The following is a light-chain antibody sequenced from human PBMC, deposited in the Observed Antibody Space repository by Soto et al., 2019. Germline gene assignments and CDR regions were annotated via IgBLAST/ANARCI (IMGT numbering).Light chain of an antibody. V-gene: IGKV3-20*01. Sequence: IVLTQPPLTLGFSPEERATLSSRATQSVSSSYLAWYQQKPGQAPRLLIYGASSRATGIPDRFSGSGSGTDFTLTISRLEPEDFAVYYCQQYGRTFGQGTKV. CDR1: QSVSSSY. CDR2: GAS. CDR3: QQYGRT. J-gene: IGKJ1*01.